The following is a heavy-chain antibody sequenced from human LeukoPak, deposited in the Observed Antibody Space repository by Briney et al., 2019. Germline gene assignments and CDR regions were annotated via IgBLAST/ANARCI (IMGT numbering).Heavy chain of an antibody. D-gene: IGHD4-17*01. CDR1: GASIISNNW. CDR2: IWHSGTT. V-gene: IGHV4-4*02. J-gene: IGHJ4*02. CDR3: ARDPAGDYGY. Sequence: SETLSLTCAVSGASIISNNWWSWVRQPSGKGPEWIGEIWHSGTTNYNPSLKSRVTISVDKSKNQFSLKLNSVTAADTAVYYCARDPAGDYGYWGQGTLVTVSS.